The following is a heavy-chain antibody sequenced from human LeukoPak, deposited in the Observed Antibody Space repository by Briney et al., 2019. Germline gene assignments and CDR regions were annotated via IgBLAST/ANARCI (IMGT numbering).Heavy chain of an antibody. V-gene: IGHV3-21*01. D-gene: IGHD3-3*01. J-gene: IGHJ4*02. CDR1: GFTFSSYN. CDR3: ASGVNYFDY. CDR2: IRSRSCYI. Sequence: GGSLRLSCAASGFTFSSYNMKWARQAPGKGLEWVSSIRSRSCYIFYADSVKGRFTFSRDNAKKSLYLQMNSLRAEDTAVYYCASGVNYFDYWGQGTLVTVSS.